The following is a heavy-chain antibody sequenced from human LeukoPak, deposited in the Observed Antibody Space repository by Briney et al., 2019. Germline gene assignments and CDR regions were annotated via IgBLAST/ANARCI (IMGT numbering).Heavy chain of an antibody. CDR2: IIPLFGTP. J-gene: IGHJ4*02. CDR1: GGTFSSYT. D-gene: IGHD3-22*01. Sequence: ASVKVSCKASGGTFSSYTISWVRQAPGQGLEWMGGIIPLFGTPDYAQKFQDRLTITADKSTSTAYMELSSLRSDDTAVYYCARDHFVGSGYPLWGQGTLVTVSS. CDR3: ARDHFVGSGYPL. V-gene: IGHV1-69*06.